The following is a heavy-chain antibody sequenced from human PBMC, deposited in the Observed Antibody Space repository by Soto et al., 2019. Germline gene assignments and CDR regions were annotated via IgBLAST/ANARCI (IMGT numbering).Heavy chain of an antibody. Sequence: EVQLVESGGGLVQPGESLRLSCAASGYTFSPFWMHWVRQAPGKGLVWVSHINSDGSTIVYADSVKGRFTISRDNAKNTLYLQMNSLKAEDTAVYYCLRDRGYPDSFDVWGRGTMVTVSS. D-gene: IGHD3-10*01. CDR1: GYTFSPFW. CDR3: LRDRGYPDSFDV. CDR2: INSDGSTI. J-gene: IGHJ3*01. V-gene: IGHV3-74*01.